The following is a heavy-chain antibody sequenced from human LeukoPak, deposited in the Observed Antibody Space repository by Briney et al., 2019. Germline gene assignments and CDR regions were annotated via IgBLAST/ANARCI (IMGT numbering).Heavy chain of an antibody. CDR2: ISGSGGST. V-gene: IGHV3-23*01. CDR3: AKDYGSSFWSGYLREQFFDY. J-gene: IGHJ4*02. CDR1: GFTFGTFD. D-gene: IGHD3-3*01. Sequence: GGSLRLSCEASGFTFGTFDFNWVRQAPGKWLEWVSAISGSGGSTYYADSVKGRFTISRDNSKNTLYLQMNSLRAEDTAVYYCAKDYGSSFWSGYLREQFFDYWGQGTLVTVSS.